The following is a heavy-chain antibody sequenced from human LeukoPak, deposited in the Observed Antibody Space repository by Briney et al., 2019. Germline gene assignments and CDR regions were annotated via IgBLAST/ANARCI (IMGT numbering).Heavy chain of an antibody. CDR3: AKTGQFDY. CDR1: GFTFSTYW. V-gene: IGHV3-7*03. Sequence: GGSLRLSCAASGFTFSTYWMSWVRQAPGKGLEWVANIKQDGSEKYYVDSVKGRFTISRDNSKNTLYVQMNSLRAEDTAVYYCAKTGQFDYWGQGTLVTVSS. J-gene: IGHJ4*02. CDR2: IKQDGSEK.